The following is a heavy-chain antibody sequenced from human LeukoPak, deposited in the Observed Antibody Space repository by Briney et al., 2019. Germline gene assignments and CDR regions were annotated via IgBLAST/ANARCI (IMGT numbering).Heavy chain of an antibody. CDR1: GYTFTSYG. Sequence: ASVKVSCKASGYTFTSYGISWVRQAPGQGLEWMGWISAYNGNTNYAQKLQGRVTMTTDTSTSTAYMELRSLRSDDTAVYYCAREGGYYYDRPDAFDIWGRGTMVTVSS. J-gene: IGHJ3*02. CDR3: AREGGYYYDRPDAFDI. CDR2: ISAYNGNT. V-gene: IGHV1-18*01. D-gene: IGHD3-22*01.